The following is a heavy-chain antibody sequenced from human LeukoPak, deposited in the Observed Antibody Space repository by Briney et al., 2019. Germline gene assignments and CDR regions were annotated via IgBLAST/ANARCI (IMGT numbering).Heavy chain of an antibody. V-gene: IGHV4-34*01. CDR2: INHSGST. Sequence: SETLSLTCAVYGGSFSGYYWSWIRQPPGKGLEWIGEINHSGSTNYNPSLKSRVTISVDTSKNQFSLKLSSVTAADTAVYYCARGRVTYYYGSGRLVNWFDPWGQGTLSPSPQ. CDR1: GGSFSGYY. D-gene: IGHD3-10*01. CDR3: ARGRVTYYYGSGRLVNWFDP. J-gene: IGHJ5*02.